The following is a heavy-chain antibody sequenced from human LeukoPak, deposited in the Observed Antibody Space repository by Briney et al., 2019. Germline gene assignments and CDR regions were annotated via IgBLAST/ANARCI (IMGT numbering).Heavy chain of an antibody. J-gene: IGHJ4*02. CDR3: AKPSSRVDY. CDR2: IRYDGSNK. CDR1: GFTFSSYG. D-gene: IGHD6-6*01. V-gene: IGHV3-30*02. Sequence: GGSLRLSCAASGFTFSSYGMHWVRQAPGKGLEWVAFIRYDGSNKYYADSVKGRFTISRDNSKNTLYLQMNSLRAEDTAVYYCAKPSSRVDYWGQGTLVTVSS.